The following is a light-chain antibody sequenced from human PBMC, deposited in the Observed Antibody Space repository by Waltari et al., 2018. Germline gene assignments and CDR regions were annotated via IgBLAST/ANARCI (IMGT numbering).Light chain of an antibody. V-gene: IGLV1-44*01. Sequence: GQRVTMSCSGSNSNIGSNNVNWYHQVPGTAPKLLMYNNDQRPSGVPDRFSGSKSATSASLAISGLQSEDEADYFCEAWDDTLNGPVFGGGTKLTVL. CDR3: EAWDDTLNGPV. CDR1: NSNIGSNN. CDR2: NND. J-gene: IGLJ3*02.